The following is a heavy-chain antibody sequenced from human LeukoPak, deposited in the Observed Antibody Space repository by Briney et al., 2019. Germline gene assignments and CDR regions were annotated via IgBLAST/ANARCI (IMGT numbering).Heavy chain of an antibody. J-gene: IGHJ4*02. CDR2: INTDGRTT. CDR1: GFTFSSYW. CDR3: AKDSVQYSSAVPFDY. D-gene: IGHD6-25*01. V-gene: IGHV3-74*01. Sequence: GGSLRLSCAASGFTFSSYWMRWVRQAPGKGLVWVSRINTDGRTTTYADSVKGRFTISRDNAKNTLYLQMNSLRAEDTAVYYCAKDSVQYSSAVPFDYWGQGTLVTVSS.